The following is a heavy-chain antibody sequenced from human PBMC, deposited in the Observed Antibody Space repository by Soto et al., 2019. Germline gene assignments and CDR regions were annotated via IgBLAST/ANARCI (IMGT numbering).Heavy chain of an antibody. CDR3: ARDVVGEYNWFDP. Sequence: ASVKVSCKASGYTFTSYAMHWVRQAPGQRLEWMGWINAGNGNTKYSQKFQGRVTITRDTSASTAYMELSSLRSEDTAVYYCARDVVGEYNWFDPWGQGTLVTVSS. CDR1: GYTFTSYA. D-gene: IGHD3-10*01. CDR2: INAGNGNT. J-gene: IGHJ5*02. V-gene: IGHV1-3*01.